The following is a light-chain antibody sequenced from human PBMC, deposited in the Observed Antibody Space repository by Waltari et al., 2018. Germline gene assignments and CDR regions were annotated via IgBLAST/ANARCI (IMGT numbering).Light chain of an antibody. J-gene: IGKJ2*01. CDR3: QQCSTWPPYT. CDR2: DAS. V-gene: IGKV3-11*01. Sequence: EIVLTQSPATLSLSPGDGATLPCRASPSISSYLAWYHKKRGQAPRLLIYDASNRATGIPARFSGSGSGTDFTLTISNVEPEDFAVYYCQQCSTWPPYTFGQGTKLEIK. CDR1: PSISSY.